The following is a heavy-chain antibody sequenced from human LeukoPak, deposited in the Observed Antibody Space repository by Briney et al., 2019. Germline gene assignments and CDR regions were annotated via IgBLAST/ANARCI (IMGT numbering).Heavy chain of an antibody. CDR1: GGTFSSYA. Sequence: SVKVSCKASGGTFSSYAISWVRQAPGQGLEWMGGIIPIFGTANYAQKFQGRVTITADKSTSTAYMELSSLRSEDTAVYYCARDLCSSTSCSIDDAFDIWGQGTMVTVSS. CDR2: IIPIFGTA. CDR3: ARDLCSSTSCSIDDAFDI. J-gene: IGHJ3*02. D-gene: IGHD2-2*01. V-gene: IGHV1-69*06.